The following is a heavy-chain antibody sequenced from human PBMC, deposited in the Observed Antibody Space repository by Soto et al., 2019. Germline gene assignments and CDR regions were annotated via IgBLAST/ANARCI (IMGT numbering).Heavy chain of an antibody. D-gene: IGHD5-12*01. CDR2: MYSTGTM. V-gene: IGHV3-53*01. J-gene: IGHJ5*02. Sequence: EVQLVESGGALIQPGGSLRLSCAVSGFSVSGSYMSWVRQAPGKGLEWVSGMYSTGTMKYAASVRGRFTISRDNSKNTLFLQMNSLRVEDTAVYYCAKTMSRLGGYDMNWLAPWGQGTLVTVSS. CDR3: AKTMSRLGGYDMNWLAP. CDR1: GFSVSGSY.